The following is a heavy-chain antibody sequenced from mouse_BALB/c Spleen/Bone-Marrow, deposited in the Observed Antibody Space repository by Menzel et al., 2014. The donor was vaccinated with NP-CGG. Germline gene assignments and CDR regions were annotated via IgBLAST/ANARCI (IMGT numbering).Heavy chain of an antibody. J-gene: IGHJ4*01. V-gene: IGHV1-54*01. CDR1: GYAFTNYL. CDR2: INPGSGGT. CDR3: ARWDYAMDY. Sequence: QVQLQQPGAELVRPGTSVKVSCKASGYAFTNYLIEWVKQRPGQGLEWIGVINPGSGGTNYNEKFKGKATPTADKSSSTAYMQLSSLTSDDSAVYFCARWDYAMDYWGQGTSVTVSS.